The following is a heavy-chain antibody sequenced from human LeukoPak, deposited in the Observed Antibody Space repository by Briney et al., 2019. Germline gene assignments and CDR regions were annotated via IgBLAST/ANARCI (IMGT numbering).Heavy chain of an antibody. CDR1: GGSISSNNYC. CDR2: LYYSGST. D-gene: IGHD6-25*01. Sequence: SETLSLTCTVSGGSISSNNYCWGWIRQPPGKGLEWIGSLYYSGSTYYNPSLKSRVTISVDTSKNQFSLKLNSVTAADTAVYYCARQGGGFWYFDLWGRGTLVTVSS. V-gene: IGHV4-39*01. J-gene: IGHJ2*01. CDR3: ARQGGGFWYFDL.